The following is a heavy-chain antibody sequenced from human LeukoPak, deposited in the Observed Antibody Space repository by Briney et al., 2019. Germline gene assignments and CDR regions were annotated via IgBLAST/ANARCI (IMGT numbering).Heavy chain of an antibody. V-gene: IGHV3-7*04. CDR3: ARAVVVPAATKYYYYGMDV. CDR2: IKQDGSEK. Sequence: GGSLRLSCAASGFTFSSYWMTWVRQAPGKGLEWVANIKQDGSEKYYVDSVKGRFTISRDNAKNSLYLQMNSLRAEDTAMYYCARAVVVPAATKYYYYGMDVWGQGTTVTVSS. J-gene: IGHJ6*02. D-gene: IGHD2-2*01. CDR1: GFTFSSYW.